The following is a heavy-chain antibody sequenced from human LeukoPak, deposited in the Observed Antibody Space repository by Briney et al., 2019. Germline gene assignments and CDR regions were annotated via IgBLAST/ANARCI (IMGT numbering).Heavy chain of an antibody. V-gene: IGHV4-61*02. CDR1: GGSISSGSYD. CDR3: AREPNYCSSTSCYLLNWFDP. CDR2: IYTSGST. D-gene: IGHD2-2*01. Sequence: PSQTLSLTCTVAGGSISSGSYDWSWIRQPAGKGLEWIGRIYTSGSTNYNPSLKSRVTISVDTSKNQFSLKLSSVTAADTAVYYCAREPNYCSSTSCYLLNWFDPWGQGTLVTVSS. J-gene: IGHJ5*02.